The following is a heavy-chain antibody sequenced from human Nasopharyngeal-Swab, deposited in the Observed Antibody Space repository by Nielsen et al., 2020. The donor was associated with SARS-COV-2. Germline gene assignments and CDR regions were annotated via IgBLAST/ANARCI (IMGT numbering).Heavy chain of an antibody. CDR2: INHSGST. CDR1: GGSFSGYY. Sequence: SETLSLTCAVYGGSFSGYYWSWIRQPPGKGLEWIGEINHSGSTNYNPSLKSRVTISVDTSKNQFSLKLSPVTAADTAVYYCARGRPYVFYYYYGMDVWGQGTTVTVSS. D-gene: IGHD3-16*01. CDR3: ARGRPYVFYYYYGMDV. V-gene: IGHV4-34*01. J-gene: IGHJ6*02.